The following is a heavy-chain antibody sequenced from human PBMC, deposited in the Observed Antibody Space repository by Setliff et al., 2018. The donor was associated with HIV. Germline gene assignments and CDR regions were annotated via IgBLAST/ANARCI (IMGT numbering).Heavy chain of an antibody. D-gene: IGHD5-12*01. CDR1: GGSMNTFY. CDR3: ARGSGHSGFDLNFDY. Sequence: SQTLSLTCTVSGGSMNTFYWSWIRQSPGKGLEWIGYIHDGGSITYHPSLRSPATISLDTSKKQFSLMLTAVTPADTAVYYCARGSGHSGFDLNFDYWGRGTLVTVSS. V-gene: IGHV4-59*01. J-gene: IGHJ4*02. CDR2: IHDGGSI.